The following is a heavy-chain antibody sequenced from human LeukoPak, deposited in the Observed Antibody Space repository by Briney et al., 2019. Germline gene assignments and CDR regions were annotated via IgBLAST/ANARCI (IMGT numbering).Heavy chain of an antibody. CDR2: ISGSGST. D-gene: IGHD3-10*01. CDR1: GDSISRGGDY. Sequence: SETLSLTCSVSGDSISRGGDYWTWIRQHPEKGLEWIGYISGSGSTYYSPSLRSRVTVSADTSKNQFSLRLTSVTAADTAVFYCARVPIIRGVIEDWGQGTLVSVSS. V-gene: IGHV4-31*03. J-gene: IGHJ4*02. CDR3: ARVPIIRGVIED.